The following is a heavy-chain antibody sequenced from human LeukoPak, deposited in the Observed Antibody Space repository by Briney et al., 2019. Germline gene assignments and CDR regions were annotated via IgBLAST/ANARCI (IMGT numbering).Heavy chain of an antibody. V-gene: IGHV1-69*05. J-gene: IGHJ4*02. CDR2: IIPIFGTA. D-gene: IGHD6-13*01. CDR3: ARTGIRRDSSSWYGFDY. Sequence: SVKVSCKASGGTFSSYAISWVRQAPGQGLEWMGRIIPIFGTANYAQKFQGRVTITTDESTSTAYMELSSLRSKDTAVYYCARTGIRRDSSSWYGFDYWGQGTLVTVSS. CDR1: GGTFSSYA.